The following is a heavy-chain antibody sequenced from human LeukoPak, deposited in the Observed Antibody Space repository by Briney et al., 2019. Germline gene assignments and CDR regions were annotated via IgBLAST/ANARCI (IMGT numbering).Heavy chain of an antibody. CDR3: ARTRTYSGYDWDY. CDR2: IGSSGVST. V-gene: IGHV3-23*01. J-gene: IGHJ4*02. CDR1: GLTFSTYA. Sequence: GGSLRLSCAASGLTFSTYAMSWVSQAQGKGLEWVSTIGSSGVSTYYADSVRGRFTISRDNSKNTLYLQMNSLGADDTAVYYCARTRTYSGYDWDYWGQGTLVTVSS. D-gene: IGHD5-12*01.